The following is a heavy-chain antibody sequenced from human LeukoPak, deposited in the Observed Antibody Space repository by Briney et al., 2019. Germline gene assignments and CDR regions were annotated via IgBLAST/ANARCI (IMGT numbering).Heavy chain of an antibody. V-gene: IGHV4-59*01. CDR3: ARSYSSGWYVDY. D-gene: IGHD6-19*01. CDR2: IYYTGNT. CDR1: GGPISSYY. Sequence: PSETLSLTCTVSGGPISSYYWSWIRQPPGKGLEWIGYIYYTGNTNYNPSLKSRVTISVDTSKSQFSLKLSSVTAADTAVYYCARSYSSGWYVDYWGQGTLVTVSS. J-gene: IGHJ4*02.